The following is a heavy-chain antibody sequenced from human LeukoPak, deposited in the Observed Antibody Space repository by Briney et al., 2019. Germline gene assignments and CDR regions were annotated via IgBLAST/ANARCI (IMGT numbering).Heavy chain of an antibody. Sequence: PGRSLRLSCAASGFTFSSYAMHWVRQAPGKGLEWVAVISYDGSNKYYADSVKGRFTISRDNSKNTLYLQMNSLRAEDTAVYYCARANSRNYYDSSGYYYAGLDYWGQGTLVTVSS. CDR3: ARANSRNYYDSSGYYYAGLDY. CDR2: ISYDGSNK. D-gene: IGHD3-22*01. CDR1: GFTFSSYA. J-gene: IGHJ4*02. V-gene: IGHV3-30*04.